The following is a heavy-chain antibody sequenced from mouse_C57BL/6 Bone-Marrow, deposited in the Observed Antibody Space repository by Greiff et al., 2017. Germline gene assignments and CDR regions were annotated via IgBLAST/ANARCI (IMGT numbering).Heavy chain of an antibody. D-gene: IGHD2-5*01. CDR3: ASNSNGAY. J-gene: IGHJ3*01. V-gene: IGHV1-26*01. CDR1: GYTFTDYY. Sequence: VQLQQSGPELVKPGASVKISCKASGYTFTDYYMNWVKQSHGKSLEWIGDINPNNGGTSYNQKFKGKATLTVDKSSSTAYMELRSLTSEDSAVYYCASNSNGAYWGQGTLVTVSA. CDR2: INPNNGGT.